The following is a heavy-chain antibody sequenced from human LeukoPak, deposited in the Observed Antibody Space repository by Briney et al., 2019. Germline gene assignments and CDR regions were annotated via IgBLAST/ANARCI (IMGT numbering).Heavy chain of an antibody. CDR3: ATDPASYCTSSTCGFDY. CDR2: IKQDGSEK. J-gene: IGHJ4*02. D-gene: IGHD2-8*01. Sequence: TGGSLRLSCAASGFTFSSYWMSWVRQAPGKGLEWVANIKQDGSEKYYVDSVKGRFTISRDNAKNSLYLQMNNLGAEDTAVYYCATDPASYCTSSTCGFDYWGQGTLVTVSS. V-gene: IGHV3-7*01. CDR1: GFTFSSYW.